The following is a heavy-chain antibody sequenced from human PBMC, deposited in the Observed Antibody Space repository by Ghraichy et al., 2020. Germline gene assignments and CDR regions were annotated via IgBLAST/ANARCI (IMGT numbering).Heavy chain of an antibody. CDR2: INHSGST. J-gene: IGHJ5*02. V-gene: IGHV4-34*01. D-gene: IGHD6-13*01. CDR1: GGSFSGYY. CDR3: ARDPGGQQLVRANWFDP. Sequence: SETLSLTCAVYGGSFSGYYWSWIRQPPGKGLEWIGEINHSGSTNYNPSLKSRVTISVDTSKNQFSLKLSSVTAADTAVYYCARDPGGQQLVRANWFDPWGQGTLVTVSS.